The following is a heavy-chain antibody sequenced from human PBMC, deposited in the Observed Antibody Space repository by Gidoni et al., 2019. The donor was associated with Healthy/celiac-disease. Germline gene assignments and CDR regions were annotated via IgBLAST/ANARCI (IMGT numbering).Heavy chain of an antibody. V-gene: IGHV3-23*01. CDR3: AKALSADTLFDY. CDR1: GFTFSSYA. Sequence: EVTLLESGGGLVQPGGYLRLSCAASGFTFSSYAMSWVRQAPGKGLEWVSAISGSCGSTYYSDSVKGRFTISRDNSKNTLYLQMNSLRAEYTAVYYCAKALSADTLFDYWGQGTLVTVSS. J-gene: IGHJ4*02. CDR2: ISGSCGST. D-gene: IGHD6-13*01.